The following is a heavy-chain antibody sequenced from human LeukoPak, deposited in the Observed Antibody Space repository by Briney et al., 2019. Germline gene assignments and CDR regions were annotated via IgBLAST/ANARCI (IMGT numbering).Heavy chain of an antibody. J-gene: IGHJ3*02. V-gene: IGHV3-48*04. D-gene: IGHD1-26*01. CDR1: GFPFSSYS. CDR3: ARDQSGHIAGGTDAFEI. Sequence: GGSLRLSCPASGFPFSSYSMTWVRQAPGKGREGVSYISGRSSIIYYADSVKGRFTISRDNAKNSLYLQMTGLRAEDTAVYYCARDQSGHIAGGTDAFEIWGQGTMVTVSS. CDR2: ISGRSSII.